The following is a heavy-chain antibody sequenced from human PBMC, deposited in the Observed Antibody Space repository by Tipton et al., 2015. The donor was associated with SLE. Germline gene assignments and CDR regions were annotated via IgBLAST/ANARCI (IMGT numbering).Heavy chain of an antibody. J-gene: IGHJ4*02. CDR3: ASGYSSSWYYFDY. Sequence: GSLRLSCAASGFTFSSYAMSWVRQAPGKGLEWVSVIYSGGSTYYADSVKGRFTISRDNSKNTLYLQMNSLRAEDTAVYYCASGYSSSWYYFDYWGQGTLVTVSS. V-gene: IGHV3-23*03. D-gene: IGHD6-13*01. CDR1: GFTFSSYA. CDR2: IYSGGST.